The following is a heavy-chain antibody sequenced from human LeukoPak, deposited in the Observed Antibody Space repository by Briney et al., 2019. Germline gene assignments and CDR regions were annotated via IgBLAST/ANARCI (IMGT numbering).Heavy chain of an antibody. CDR3: ARIAYPGGLIDY. Sequence: KPSETLSLTCTVSGGSISSSSYYWGWIRQPPGKGLEWIGEINHSGSTNYNPSLKSRVTISVDTSKNQFSLKLSSVTAADTAVYYCARIAYPGGLIDYWGQGTLVTVSS. CDR2: INHSGST. J-gene: IGHJ4*02. CDR1: GGSISSSSYY. V-gene: IGHV4-39*07. D-gene: IGHD2-15*01.